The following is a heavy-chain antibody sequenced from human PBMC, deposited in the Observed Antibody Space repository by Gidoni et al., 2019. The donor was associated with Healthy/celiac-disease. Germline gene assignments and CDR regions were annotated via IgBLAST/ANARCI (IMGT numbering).Heavy chain of an antibody. CDR3: AKIYQLLFDY. D-gene: IGHD2-2*01. J-gene: IGHJ4*02. CDR1: GFTFSSYD. Sequence: EVQLLESGGGLVQPGGSLRLSCEASGFTFSSYDMSWVRQAPGNGLEWVSAIIGSGGSTYYADSVKGRFTISRDNSKNTLYLQMNSLRAEDTAVYYCAKIYQLLFDYWGQGTLVTVSS. V-gene: IGHV3-23*01. CDR2: IIGSGGST.